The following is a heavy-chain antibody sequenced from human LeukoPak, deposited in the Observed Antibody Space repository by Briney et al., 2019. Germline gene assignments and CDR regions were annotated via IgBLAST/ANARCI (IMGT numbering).Heavy chain of an antibody. Sequence: PGGSLRLSCAASGFTSSSYAMSWVRQAPGKGLEWVSAISGSGGSTYYADSVKGRFTISRDNSKNTLYLQMNSLRAEDTAVYYCAKTPGLDYDSSGYEGYWGQGTLVTVSS. V-gene: IGHV3-23*01. CDR2: ISGSGGST. CDR3: AKTPGLDYDSSGYEGY. J-gene: IGHJ4*02. CDR1: GFTSSSYA. D-gene: IGHD3-22*01.